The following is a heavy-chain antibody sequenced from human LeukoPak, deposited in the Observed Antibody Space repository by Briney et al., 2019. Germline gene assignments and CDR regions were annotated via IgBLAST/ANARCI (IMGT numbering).Heavy chain of an antibody. J-gene: IGHJ4*02. CDR1: GFTFRSYD. D-gene: IGHD2-2*01. CDR2: ITGNGAST. CDR3: AASCTYVY. Sequence: PGGSLRLSCAASGFTFRSYDINWVRQAPGKGLEWVSSITGNGASTNFADSVRGRFTISRDNSKNTAYLQMNSLRAEDTDVYYCAASCTYVYWGQGTLVTVSS. V-gene: IGHV3-23*01.